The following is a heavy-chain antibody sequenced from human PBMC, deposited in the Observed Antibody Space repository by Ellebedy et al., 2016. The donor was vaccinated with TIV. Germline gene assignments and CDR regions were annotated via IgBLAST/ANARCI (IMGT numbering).Heavy chain of an antibody. CDR3: AKGRPEKYCSSTSCYWGPQADAFDI. D-gene: IGHD2-2*01. V-gene: IGHV3-30*18. CDR2: ISYDGSNK. CDR1: GFTFSSYG. Sequence: GESLKISCAAPGFTFSSYGMHWVHQAPGKGLEWVAVISYDGSNKYYADSVKGRFTISRDNSKNTLYLQMNSLRAEDTAVYYCAKGRPEKYCSSTSCYWGPQADAFDIWGQGTMVTVSS. J-gene: IGHJ3*02.